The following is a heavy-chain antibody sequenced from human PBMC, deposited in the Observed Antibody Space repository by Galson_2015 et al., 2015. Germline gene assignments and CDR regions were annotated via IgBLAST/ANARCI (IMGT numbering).Heavy chain of an antibody. J-gene: IGHJ3*02. CDR3: AKRSEESGAFDI. CDR1: GFTFSNYA. D-gene: IGHD6-25*01. CDR2: ISGNDSST. V-gene: IGHV3-23*01. Sequence: SLRLSCAASGFTFSNYAMSWVRQAPGKGLEWVSAISGNDSSTYYADSVKGRFTISRDNSKNTLFLQMNSLRAEDTAVHYCAKRSEESGAFDIWGQGTMVTVSS.